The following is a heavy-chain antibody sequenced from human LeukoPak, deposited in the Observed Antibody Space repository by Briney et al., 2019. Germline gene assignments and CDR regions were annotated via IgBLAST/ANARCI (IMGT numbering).Heavy chain of an antibody. Sequence: ASVKVSCKASGYTFTDYYLHWVHQAPGKGLEWMGRVDPEDGETIYAEKFQGRVTITADTSTDTAYMELSSLRSEDTAVYYCATDRWDNPPSPYYYGSVSYPKLDYWGQGTLVTVSS. CDR1: GYTFTDYY. J-gene: IGHJ4*02. CDR3: ATDRWDNPPSPYYYGSVSYPKLDY. CDR2: VDPEDGET. V-gene: IGHV1-69-2*01. D-gene: IGHD3-10*01.